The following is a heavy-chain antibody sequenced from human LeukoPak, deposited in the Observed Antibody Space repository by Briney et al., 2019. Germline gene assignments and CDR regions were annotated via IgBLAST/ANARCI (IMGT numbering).Heavy chain of an antibody. CDR3: ARIFSSSSSYFDY. D-gene: IGHD6-6*01. CDR1: GYSISSGHY. J-gene: IGHJ4*02. CDR2: MYHSGST. V-gene: IGHV4-38-2*02. Sequence: SETLSLTCTVSGYSISSGHYWGWIRPPPGKGLEWIGSMYHSGSTYYNPSLKSRVTISVDTSKNQFSLKLSSVTAADTAVYYCARIFSSSSSYFDYWGQGTLVTVSS.